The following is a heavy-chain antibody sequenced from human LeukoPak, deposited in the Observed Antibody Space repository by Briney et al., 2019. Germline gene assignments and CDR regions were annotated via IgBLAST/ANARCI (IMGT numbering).Heavy chain of an antibody. CDR3: ATPTYYYDSSGYWNYYFDY. CDR1: GGTFSRYA. Sequence: GASVKVSCKASGGTFSRYAISWVRQAPGQGLEWMGRIIPILGIANYAQKFQGRVTITADKSTSTAYMELSSLRSEDTAVYYCATPTYYYDSSGYWNYYFDYWGQGTLVTVSS. D-gene: IGHD3-22*01. CDR2: IIPILGIA. V-gene: IGHV1-69*04. J-gene: IGHJ4*02.